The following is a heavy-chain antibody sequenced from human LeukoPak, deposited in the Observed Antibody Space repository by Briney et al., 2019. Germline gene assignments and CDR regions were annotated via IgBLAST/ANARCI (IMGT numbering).Heavy chain of an antibody. CDR2: ISGSGRGT. V-gene: IGHV3-23*01. CDR3: ARSGTEDGYNIYFDH. D-gene: IGHD5-24*01. Sequence: GGSLRLSCATSGFTFSTYAMTWVRQAPGKGLEWVSLISGSGRGTHCADSVKGRFTISRDNSKNILYLHMNSLRADDTAVYYCARSGTEDGYNIYFDHWGQGTLVTVSS. CDR1: GFTFSTYA. J-gene: IGHJ4*02.